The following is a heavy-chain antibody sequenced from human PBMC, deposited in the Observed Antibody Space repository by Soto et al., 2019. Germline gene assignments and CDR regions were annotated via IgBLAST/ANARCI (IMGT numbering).Heavy chain of an antibody. CDR2: IYYSGST. Sequence: SETLSLTCTVSGGSLSSYYWSWIRQPPGKGLEWIGYIYYSGSTNYNPSLKSRVTISVDTSKNQFSLKMSSVTAADTAVYYCARLATRYYFDYWGQGTLVTVS. J-gene: IGHJ4*02. CDR1: GGSLSSYY. D-gene: IGHD1-1*01. CDR3: ARLATRYYFDY. V-gene: IGHV4-59*01.